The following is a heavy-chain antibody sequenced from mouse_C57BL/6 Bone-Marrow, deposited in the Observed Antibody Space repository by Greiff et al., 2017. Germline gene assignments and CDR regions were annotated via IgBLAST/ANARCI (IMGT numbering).Heavy chain of an antibody. Sequence: QVQLQQPGAELVKPGASVKLSCKASGYTFTNYWMHWVKQRPGQGLEWIGMMHPNGGSPDYNEKFKSEATLSVDKSSRTAYMELSSLTSEYSAVYYCARSYDYDDYTMDDWGQGTSVTVSS. D-gene: IGHD2-4*01. CDR2: MHPNGGSP. CDR3: ARSYDYDDYTMDD. CDR1: GYTFTNYW. J-gene: IGHJ4*01. V-gene: IGHV1-64*01.